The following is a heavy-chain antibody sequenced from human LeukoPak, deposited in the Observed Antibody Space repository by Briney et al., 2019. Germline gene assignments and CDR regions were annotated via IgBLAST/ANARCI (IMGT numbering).Heavy chain of an antibody. J-gene: IGHJ6*02. Sequence: SETLSLTCTVSRGSINNYGWTWIRQPPGRGLEWIGDLYNSGSTSYNPSLNSRLTISADTSNKQFFLRLRSVTAADTAVYYCARLSHIAAAGAYSYYSLDVWGQGTTVTVS. CDR3: ARLSHIAAAGAYSYYSLDV. D-gene: IGHD6-13*01. CDR2: LYNSGST. V-gene: IGHV4-59*13. CDR1: RGSINNYG.